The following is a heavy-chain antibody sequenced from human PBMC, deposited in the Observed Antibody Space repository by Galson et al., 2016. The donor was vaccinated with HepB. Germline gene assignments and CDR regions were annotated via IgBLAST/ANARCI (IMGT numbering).Heavy chain of an antibody. D-gene: IGHD2-8*01. CDR2: ISYDGSNK. J-gene: IGHJ4*02. Sequence: SLRLSCAASGFTFSSYGIHWVRQAPGKGLEWVAVISYDGSNKYYADSEKGRFTISRDNSKNTLYLQMNSLSAEDTAVYYCTTDHLLMLYGREYYFDYWGQGTLVTVSS. CDR1: GFTFSSYG. CDR3: TTDHLLMLYGREYYFDY. V-gene: IGHV3-30*03.